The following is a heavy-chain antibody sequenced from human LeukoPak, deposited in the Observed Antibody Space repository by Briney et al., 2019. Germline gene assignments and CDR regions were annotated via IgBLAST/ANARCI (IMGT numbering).Heavy chain of an antibody. Sequence: GRSLRLSCAASGFTLSNYATHWVRQAPGKGLEWVAVISYDGSNKYYAASVKGRFTISRDESKNTLYLQMNSLRPEDTAVYYCAGSFGDVKNFWGQGTLVTVSS. CDR3: AGSFGDVKNF. CDR2: ISYDGSNK. D-gene: IGHD3-10*01. CDR1: GFTLSNYA. J-gene: IGHJ4*01. V-gene: IGHV3-30*04.